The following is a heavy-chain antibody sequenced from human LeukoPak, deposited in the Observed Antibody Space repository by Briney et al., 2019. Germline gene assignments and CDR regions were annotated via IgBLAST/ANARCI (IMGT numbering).Heavy chain of an antibody. CDR3: ARDLGGWSQFDY. D-gene: IGHD6-19*01. Sequence: PGGSLRLSCAASGFTVSSNYMSWVRQAPGKGLEWVSVIYSGGSTYYADSVKGRFTISRDNSKNMLYLQMNSLRAEDTAVYYCARDLGGWSQFDYWGQGTLVTVSS. CDR1: GFTVSSNY. J-gene: IGHJ4*02. V-gene: IGHV3-53*01. CDR2: IYSGGST.